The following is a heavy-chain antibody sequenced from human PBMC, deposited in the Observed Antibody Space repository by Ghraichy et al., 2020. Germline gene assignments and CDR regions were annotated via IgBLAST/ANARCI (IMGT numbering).Heavy chain of an antibody. CDR2: ISSSGSTI. Sequence: GGSLRLSCAASGFTFSSYEMNWVRQAPGKGLEWVSYISSSGSTINYADSVKGRFTISRDNAKNSLYLQMNSLRAEDTAVYYCARDRGRQGHYYYAMDVWGQGTTVTVSS. CDR3: ARDRGRQGHYYYAMDV. V-gene: IGHV3-48*03. D-gene: IGHD1-1*01. J-gene: IGHJ6*02. CDR1: GFTFSSYE.